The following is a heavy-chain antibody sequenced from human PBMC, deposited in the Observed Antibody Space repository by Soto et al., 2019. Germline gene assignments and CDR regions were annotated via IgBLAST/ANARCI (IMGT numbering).Heavy chain of an antibody. CDR2: IYYSGST. J-gene: IGHJ4*02. CDR1: GGSISSYY. V-gene: IGHV4-59*01. Sequence: PSETLSLTCTVSGGSISSYYWSWIRQPPGKGLEWIGYIYYSGSTNYNPSLKSRVTISVDTSKNQFSLKLSSVTAADTAVYYCAREKVGAIDYWGQGTLVTVPQ. CDR3: AREKVGAIDY. D-gene: IGHD1-26*01.